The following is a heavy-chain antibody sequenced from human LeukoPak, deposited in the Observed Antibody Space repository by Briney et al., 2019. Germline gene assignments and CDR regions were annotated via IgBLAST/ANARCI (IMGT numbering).Heavy chain of an antibody. D-gene: IGHD6-13*01. CDR3: ATGQQLVLGAFDI. V-gene: IGHV1-46*01. J-gene: IGHJ3*02. CDR2: INPSGGRT. CDR1: GYTFTSYY. Sequence: ASVKVSCKASGYTFTSYYMHWVRQAPGQGLEWMGIINPSGGRTSYAQKFQGRVTMTRNTSISTAYMELSSLRSEDTAVYYCATGQQLVLGAFDIWGQGTMVTVSS.